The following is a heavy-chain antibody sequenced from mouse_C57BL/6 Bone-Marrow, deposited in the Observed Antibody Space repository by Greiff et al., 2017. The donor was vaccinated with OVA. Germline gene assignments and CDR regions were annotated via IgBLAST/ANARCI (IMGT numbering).Heavy chain of an antibody. V-gene: IGHV5-9*01. Sequence: EVKLMESGGGLVKPGGSLKLSCAASGFTFSSYTMSWVRQTPEKRLEWVATISGGGGNTYYPESVKGRFTISRDKAKNTLYLQRSSLRSEDTALYYCARVGCSYVGFAYWGQGTLVTVSA. CDR3: ARVGCSYVGFAY. D-gene: IGHD1-1*01. J-gene: IGHJ3*01. CDR1: GFTFSSYT. CDR2: ISGGGGNT.